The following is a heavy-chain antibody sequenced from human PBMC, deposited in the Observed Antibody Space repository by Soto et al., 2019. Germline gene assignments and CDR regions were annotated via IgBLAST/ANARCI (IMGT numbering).Heavy chain of an antibody. CDR1: GGSFSGYY. D-gene: IGHD4-17*01. CDR2: IYYSGST. CDR3: ARDAVTTFDY. J-gene: IGHJ4*02. Sequence: SETLSLTCAVYGGSFSGYYWNWLRQPPGEGLEWIGYIYYSGSTNYNPSLKSRVTISVDTSKNQFSLKLSSVTAADTAVYYCARDAVTTFDYWGQGTLVTVSS. V-gene: IGHV4-59*01.